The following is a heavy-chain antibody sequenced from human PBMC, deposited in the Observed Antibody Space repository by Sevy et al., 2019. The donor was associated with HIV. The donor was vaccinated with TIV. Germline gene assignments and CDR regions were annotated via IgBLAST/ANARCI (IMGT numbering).Heavy chain of an antibody. J-gene: IGHJ4*02. CDR1: GFPFSSHW. CDR2: IKQDGSEM. V-gene: IGHV3-7*01. CDR3: TTGHQELGM. Sequence: GGSLRLSCAASGFPFSSHWMTWVRQAPGKGLDWVASIKQDGSEMYYVDSVKGRFTISRDNAKNSVYLQMNSLRVEETAMYYCTTGHQELGMRGQGTLVTVSS. D-gene: IGHD6-13*01.